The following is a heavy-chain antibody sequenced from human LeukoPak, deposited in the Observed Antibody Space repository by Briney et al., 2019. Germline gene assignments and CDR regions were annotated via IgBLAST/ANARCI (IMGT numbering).Heavy chain of an antibody. Sequence: GGSLRLSCAASGFTVSSNYMSWVRQAPGKGLEWVSVIYSGGSTYYADSVKGRFTISRDNSKNTLYLQMNSLRAEDTAVYYCAKDMNTVTTTFDYWGQGTLVTVSS. CDR1: GFTVSSNY. CDR2: IYSGGST. D-gene: IGHD4-17*01. J-gene: IGHJ4*02. V-gene: IGHV3-53*05. CDR3: AKDMNTVTTTFDY.